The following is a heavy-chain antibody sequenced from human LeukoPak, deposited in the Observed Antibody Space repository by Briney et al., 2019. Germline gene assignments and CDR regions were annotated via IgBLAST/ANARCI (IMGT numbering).Heavy chain of an antibody. Sequence: SVKVSCKASGFTFTSSAVQRVRQARGQRLEWIGRIVVGSGNTNYAQKFQERVTITRDMSTSTAYMELSSLRSEDTAVYYCAAVSLGNYYYYYGMDVWGQGTTVTVSS. CDR1: GFTFTSSA. D-gene: IGHD3-16*02. V-gene: IGHV1-58*01. J-gene: IGHJ6*02. CDR3: AAVSLGNYYYYYGMDV. CDR2: IVVGSGNT.